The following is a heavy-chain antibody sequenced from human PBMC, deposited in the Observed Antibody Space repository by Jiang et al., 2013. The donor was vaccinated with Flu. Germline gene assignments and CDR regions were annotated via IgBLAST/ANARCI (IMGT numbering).Heavy chain of an antibody. J-gene: IGHJ4*02. Sequence: QSGSELKKPGASVKVSCKASGYTFTSYAMNWVRQAPGQGLEWMGWIDTNTGNPTYAQGFTGRFVFSLDTSVSTAYLQISSLKAEDTAVYYCARGPKTTVVTNQPEDYWGQGTLVTVSS. CDR2: IDTNTGNP. CDR1: GYTFTSYA. V-gene: IGHV7-4-1*02. D-gene: IGHD4-23*01. CDR3: ARGPKTTVVTNQPEDY.